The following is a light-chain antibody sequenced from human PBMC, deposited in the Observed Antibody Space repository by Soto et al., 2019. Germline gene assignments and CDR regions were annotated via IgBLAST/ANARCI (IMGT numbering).Light chain of an antibody. CDR3: QQYNSYSRT. Sequence: DIQMTQSPSTLSASVGDRVTITCRASQSISIWLAWYQQKPGKAPKVLIYKASSLESGAPSRFSGSGSGTEFTLTISSLQPDDFATYYCQQYNSYSRTFGQGTKVEIK. J-gene: IGKJ1*01. V-gene: IGKV1-5*03. CDR1: QSISIW. CDR2: KAS.